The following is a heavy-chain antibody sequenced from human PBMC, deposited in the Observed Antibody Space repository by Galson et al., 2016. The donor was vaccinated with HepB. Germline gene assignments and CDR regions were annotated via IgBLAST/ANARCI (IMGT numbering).Heavy chain of an antibody. Sequence: SLRLSCAASGFIFSNYWMTWVRQAPGKGPEWVANIKQDGSNQYYVDSVKGRFTISRDNAEKLLYLQMNSLRVEDTAVYYCSRGNIGAPGTDYWGQGTLVTVSS. CDR2: IKQDGSNQ. D-gene: IGHD6-13*01. CDR1: GFIFSNYW. CDR3: SRGNIGAPGTDY. J-gene: IGHJ4*02. V-gene: IGHV3-7*01.